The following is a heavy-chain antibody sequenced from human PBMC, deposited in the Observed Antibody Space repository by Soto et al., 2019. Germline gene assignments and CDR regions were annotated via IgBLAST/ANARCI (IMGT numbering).Heavy chain of an antibody. CDR3: ARSKEGNDVPLDY. D-gene: IGHD1-1*01. V-gene: IGHV3-30-3*01. CDR1: GFTFSSYA. J-gene: IGHJ4*02. CDR2: ISYDGSNK. Sequence: LRLSCAASGFTFSSYAMHWVRQAPGKGLEWVAVISYDGSNKYYADSVKGRFTISRDNSKNTLYLQMNSLRAEDTAVYYCARSKEGNDVPLDYWGQGTLVTVSS.